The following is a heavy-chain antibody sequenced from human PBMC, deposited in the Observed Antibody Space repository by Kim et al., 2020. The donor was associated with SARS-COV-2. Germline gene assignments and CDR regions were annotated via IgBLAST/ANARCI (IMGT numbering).Heavy chain of an antibody. V-gene: IGHV5-51*01. J-gene: IGHJ4*02. D-gene: IGHD5-12*01. Sequence: SFQGQVTISADKSISTAYLQWSSLKASDTAMYYCARQRGYSGYDLRLFDYWGQGTLVTVSS. CDR3: ARQRGYSGYDLRLFDY.